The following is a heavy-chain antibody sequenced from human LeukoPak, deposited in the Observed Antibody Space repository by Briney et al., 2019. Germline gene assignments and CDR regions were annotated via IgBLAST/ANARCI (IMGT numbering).Heavy chain of an antibody. V-gene: IGHV4-59*01. CDR3: ARASIAAAGTHFDY. Sequence: SETLSLTCTVSDYSISNTYYWGWIRQPPGKGLEWIGYIYYSGSTNYNPSLKSRVTISVDTSKNQFSLKLSSVTAADTAVYYCARASIAAAGTHFDYWGQGTLVTVSS. J-gene: IGHJ4*02. CDR2: IYYSGST. CDR1: DYSISNTYY. D-gene: IGHD6-13*01.